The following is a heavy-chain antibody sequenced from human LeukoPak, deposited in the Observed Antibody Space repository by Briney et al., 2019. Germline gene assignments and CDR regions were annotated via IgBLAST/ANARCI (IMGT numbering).Heavy chain of an antibody. Sequence: GGSLRLSCAASEFTFSTYSMNWVRQAPGKGLEWVSSISSGSTYIYYADSVKGRFTISRDNAKNSLYLQMNSLRAEDTAVYYCASHYDSSGYHNIPQDYWGQGTLVTVSS. CDR3: ASHYDSSGYHNIPQDY. D-gene: IGHD3-22*01. V-gene: IGHV3-21*01. CDR1: EFTFSTYS. J-gene: IGHJ4*02. CDR2: ISSGSTYI.